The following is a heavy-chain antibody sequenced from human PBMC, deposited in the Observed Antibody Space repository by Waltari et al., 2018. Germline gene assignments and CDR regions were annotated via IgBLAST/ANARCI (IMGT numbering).Heavy chain of an antibody. CDR2: FRHSGST. CDR3: ARVDCSSTSCFFDY. CDR1: GGSFSGYY. V-gene: IGHV4-34*01. J-gene: IGHJ4*02. D-gene: IGHD2-2*01. Sequence: QVQLQQWGAGLLKPSETLSLTCAVYGGSFSGYYWSWIRQPPGKGLEWIGEFRHSGSTNYNPSLKSRVTISVDTSKNQFSLNLSALTVADTAVYYCARVDCSSTSCFFDYWGQGTLVPVSS.